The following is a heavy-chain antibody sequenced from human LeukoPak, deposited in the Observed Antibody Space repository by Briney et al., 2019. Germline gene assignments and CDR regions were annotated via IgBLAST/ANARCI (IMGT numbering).Heavy chain of an antibody. Sequence: GGSLRLSCAASGFTFSRYSMNWVRQAPGKGLEWVSYISTSSRTIYYADSVKGRFTISRDNAENSLFLQVNSLRAEDTAVYYCARGRGNYYYYGMDVWGQGTTVTVSS. CDR3: ARGRGNYYYYGMDV. V-gene: IGHV3-48*01. CDR2: ISTSSRTI. J-gene: IGHJ6*02. CDR1: GFTFSRYS. D-gene: IGHD3-10*01.